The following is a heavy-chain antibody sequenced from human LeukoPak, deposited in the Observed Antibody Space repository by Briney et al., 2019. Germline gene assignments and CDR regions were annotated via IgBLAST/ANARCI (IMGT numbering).Heavy chain of an antibody. CDR3: ATGLRIAAAGVLFDY. V-gene: IGHV3-30*01. D-gene: IGHD6-13*01. CDR2: ISYDGSNK. J-gene: IGHJ4*02. Sequence: GRSLRLSCAASGFTFSSYAMHWVRQAPGKGLEWVAVISYDGSNKYYADSVKGRFTISRDNSKNTLYLQMNSLRAEDTAVYYCATGLRIAAAGVLFDYWGQGTLVTVSS. CDR1: GFTFSSYA.